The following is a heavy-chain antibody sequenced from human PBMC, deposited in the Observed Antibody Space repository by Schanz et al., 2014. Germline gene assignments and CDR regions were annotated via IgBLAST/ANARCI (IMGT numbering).Heavy chain of an antibody. V-gene: IGHV3-23*01. D-gene: IGHD3-22*01. CDR1: GFAFSSFA. J-gene: IGHJ4*02. CDR3: AKDRSWDYDSSGYFDY. Sequence: EVQLMESGGGLVKPGGSLRLSCVASGFAFSSFAMTWVRQAPGKGLEWVSAISGGGGTTYYADSVKGRFTISRDNSKNTLYQQMNSLRAEDTAVYYCAKDRSWDYDSSGYFDYWGQGTLVTVSS. CDR2: ISGGGGTT.